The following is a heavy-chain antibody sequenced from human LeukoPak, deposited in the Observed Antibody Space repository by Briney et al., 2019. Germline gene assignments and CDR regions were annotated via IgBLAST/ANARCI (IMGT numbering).Heavy chain of an antibody. CDR3: ARDQRVTGRPDIDY. V-gene: IGHV3-74*03. CDR2: ISSDGSST. CDR1: GFTFGNHW. Sequence: PGGSLRLSCAASGFTFGNHWMHWVRQTPGKGLVWVSRISSDGSSTTYADSVKGRFTISRDNAKNTLYLQMNNLRAEDTAVYYCARDQRVTGRPDIDYWGQGTLVIVSS. D-gene: IGHD6-6*01. J-gene: IGHJ4*02.